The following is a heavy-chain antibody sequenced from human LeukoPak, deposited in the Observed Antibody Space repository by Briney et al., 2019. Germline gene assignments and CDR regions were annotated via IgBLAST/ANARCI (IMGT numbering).Heavy chain of an antibody. CDR2: IYSVGST. V-gene: IGHV3-66*01. CDR3: AGGIAYCGGDCRLGDY. CDR1: GFTFSSYA. Sequence: LGGSLRLSCAASGFTFSSYAMSWVRQAPGKGLEWVSVIYSVGSTYYADSVKGRFTISRDKSRNTFYLQMNSLRAEDTAVYYCAGGIAYCGGDCRLGDYWGQGTLVTVSP. D-gene: IGHD2-21*02. J-gene: IGHJ4*02.